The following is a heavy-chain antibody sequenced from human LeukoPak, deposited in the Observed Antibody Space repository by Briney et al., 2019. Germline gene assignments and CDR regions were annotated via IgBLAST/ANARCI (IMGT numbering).Heavy chain of an antibody. J-gene: IGHJ4*02. Sequence: PGGSLRLSCAASGFSFSTYGMHWVRQAPDTGLEWVALIWHDGSKEYYADSVKGRFTISRDNSKNTLYLEMNSLRADDTAVYYCAGDTPPGGEYYWGQGALVTVSS. CDR3: AGDTPPGGEYY. V-gene: IGHV3-33*01. CDR2: IWHDGSKE. D-gene: IGHD3-16*01. CDR1: GFSFSTYG.